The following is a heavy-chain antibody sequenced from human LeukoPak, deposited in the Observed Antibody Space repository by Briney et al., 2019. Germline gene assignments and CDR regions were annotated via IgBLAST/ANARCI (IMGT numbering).Heavy chain of an antibody. CDR1: GGSISSSSYY. J-gene: IGHJ4*02. D-gene: IGHD6-19*01. CDR3: ARGLIKGIAVAGTG. CDR2: INHTGST. Sequence: SETLSLTCTVSGGSISSSSYYWGWIRQPPGKGLEWIGEINHTGSTNYNPSLKSRVTISVDTSKNQFSLKLRSVTAADTAVYYCARGLIKGIAVAGTGWGQGTLVTVSS. V-gene: IGHV4-39*07.